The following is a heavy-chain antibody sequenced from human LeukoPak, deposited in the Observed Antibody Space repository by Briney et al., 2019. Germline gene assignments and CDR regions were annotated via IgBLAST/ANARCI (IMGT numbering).Heavy chain of an antibody. V-gene: IGHV3-73*01. D-gene: IGHD3-10*01. Sequence: GGSLKLSCAASGFTFSGSAMHWVRQASGKGLEWVGRIRSKANSYATAYAASVKGRFTISRDDSKNTAYLQMNSLKTEDTAVYYCTSSYYYGSGSSSRWGQGTLVTVSS. CDR2: IRSKANSYAT. CDR3: TSSYYYGSGSSSR. J-gene: IGHJ4*02. CDR1: GFTFSGSA.